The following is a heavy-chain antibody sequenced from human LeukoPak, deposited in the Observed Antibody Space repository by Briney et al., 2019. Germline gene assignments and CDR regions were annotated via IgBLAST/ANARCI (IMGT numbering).Heavy chain of an antibody. J-gene: IGHJ4*02. D-gene: IGHD6-19*01. CDR1: GYTFTSYD. CDR2: MNPNSGNT. CDR3: ARDSSGWNKNFDY. Sequence: ASVKVSCKASGYTFTSYDINWVRQATGQGLEWMGWMNPNSGNTGYAQKFQGRVTITRNTSISTAYMELSSLRSEDTAVYYCARDSSGWNKNFDYWGQGTLVTVSS. V-gene: IGHV1-8*03.